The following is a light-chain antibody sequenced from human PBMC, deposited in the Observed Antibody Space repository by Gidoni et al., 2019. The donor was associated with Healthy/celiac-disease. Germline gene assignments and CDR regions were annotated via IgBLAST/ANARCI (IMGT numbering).Light chain of an antibody. CDR1: QSISSY. J-gene: IGKJ1*01. V-gene: IGKV1-39*01. CDR2: AAS. Sequence: DIQMTQSPSSLSASVGDRVTITCRASQSISSYLNLYQQKTGKAPKLLIYAASSLQSGVPSRFSGSGSGTDFTLTISSRQPEDFATYYCQQSYSTPPWTFGQGTKVEIK. CDR3: QQSYSTPPWT.